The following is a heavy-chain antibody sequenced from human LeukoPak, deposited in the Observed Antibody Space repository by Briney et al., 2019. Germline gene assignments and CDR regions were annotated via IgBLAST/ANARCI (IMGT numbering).Heavy chain of an antibody. J-gene: IGHJ3*02. V-gene: IGHV1-69*02. Sequence: SVKVSCKASGGTFSSYTISWVRQAPGQGLEWMGRIIPILGIANYAQKFQGRVTITADKSTSTAYMELSSLRSEDTAVYYCARPGGCSSTSCYPFGGAFDIWGQGTMVTASS. D-gene: IGHD2-2*01. CDR2: IIPILGIA. CDR1: GGTFSSYT. CDR3: ARPGGCSSTSCYPFGGAFDI.